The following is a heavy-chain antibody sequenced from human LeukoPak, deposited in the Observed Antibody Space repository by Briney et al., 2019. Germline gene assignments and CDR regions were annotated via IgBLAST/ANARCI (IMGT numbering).Heavy chain of an antibody. J-gene: IGHJ6*02. D-gene: IGHD1-1*01. CDR3: ARHVMTGTTYYYYYGMDV. CDR2: IYTSGST. Sequence: SETLSLTCTVSGGSISSYYWSWIRQPPGKGLEWIGYIYTSGSTNYNPSLKSRVTISVDTSKNQFSLKLSSVTAADTAVYYCARHVMTGTTYYYYYGMDVWGQGTTVTVSS. V-gene: IGHV4-4*09. CDR1: GGSISSYY.